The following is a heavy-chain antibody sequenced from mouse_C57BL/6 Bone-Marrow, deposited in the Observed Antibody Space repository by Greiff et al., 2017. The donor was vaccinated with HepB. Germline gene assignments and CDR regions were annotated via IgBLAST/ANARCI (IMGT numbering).Heavy chain of an antibody. V-gene: IGHV1-26*01. Sequence: VQLQQSGPELVKPGASVKISCKASGYTFTDYYMNWVKQSHGKSLEWIGDINPNNGGTSYNQKFKGKATLTVDKSSCTAYMELRSLTSEDSAVYYCARKGSSGYGDYWGQGTTLTVSS. D-gene: IGHD3-2*02. J-gene: IGHJ2*01. CDR1: GYTFTDYY. CDR3: ARKGSSGYGDY. CDR2: INPNNGGT.